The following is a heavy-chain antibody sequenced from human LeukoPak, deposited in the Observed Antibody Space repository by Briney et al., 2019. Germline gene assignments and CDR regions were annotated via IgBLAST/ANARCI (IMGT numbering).Heavy chain of an antibody. J-gene: IGHJ6*02. CDR2: ISGSGGST. D-gene: IGHD2-15*01. Sequence: GGSLRLSCAASGFTFSSYAMSWVRQAPGKGLEWVSTISGSGGSTYFADSVKGRFTISRDNSKNTLYLQMNSLRAEDTAVYYCAKEGYCSGGSCFLYYYYAMDVWGQGTTVTVSS. CDR1: GFTFSSYA. CDR3: AKEGYCSGGSCFLYYYYAMDV. V-gene: IGHV3-23*01.